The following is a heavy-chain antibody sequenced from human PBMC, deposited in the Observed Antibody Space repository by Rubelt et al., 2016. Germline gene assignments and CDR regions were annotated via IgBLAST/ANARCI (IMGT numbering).Heavy chain of an antibody. CDR3: ASDADYYDSSGYYPY. J-gene: IGHJ4*02. CDR2: ISAYTGNT. V-gene: IGHV1-18*01. CDR1: GYTFTSYG. Sequence: QVQLVQSGAEVKKPGASVKVSCKASGYTFTSYGISWVRQAPGQGLEWMGWISAYTGNTNYAQKRQGRVTMTTDTSTSTAYMGLRILRSDDTAVYYCASDADYYDSSGYYPYWGQGTLVTVSS. D-gene: IGHD3-22*01.